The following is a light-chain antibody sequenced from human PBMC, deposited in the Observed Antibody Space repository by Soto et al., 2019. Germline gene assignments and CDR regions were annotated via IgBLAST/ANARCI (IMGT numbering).Light chain of an antibody. CDR2: GAS. CDR1: QSVSSSY. J-gene: IGKJ1*01. Sequence: EIVMTQSPATLSLSPGERATLSCRASQSVSSSYLSWYQQKPGQAPRLLIYGASTRATGIPARFSGSGSGTDFTLTISSLQPKDFAVYYCQQDYNLPWTFGQGTKVDIK. CDR3: QQDYNLPWT. V-gene: IGKV3D-7*01.